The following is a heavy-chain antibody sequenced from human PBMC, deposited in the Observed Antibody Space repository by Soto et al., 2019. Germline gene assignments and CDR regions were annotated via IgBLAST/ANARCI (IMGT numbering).Heavy chain of an antibody. CDR2: IIPIFGTA. D-gene: IGHD4-17*01. J-gene: IGHJ5*02. CDR3: ACSTTVVLWWFDP. Sequence: QVQLVQSGAEVKKPGSSVKVSCKASGGTFSSYAISWVRQAPGQGLEWMGGIIPIFGTANYPQKFQGRVTITASKTPRTAYMQLSSLRSEDTTVYYCACSTTVVLWWFDPWGQGTLVTVSS. V-gene: IGHV1-69*06. CDR1: GGTFSSYA.